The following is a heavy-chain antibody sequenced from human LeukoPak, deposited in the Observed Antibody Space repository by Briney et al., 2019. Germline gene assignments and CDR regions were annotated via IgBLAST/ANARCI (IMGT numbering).Heavy chain of an antibody. D-gene: IGHD7-27*01. CDR1: AFTFSDFS. CDR3: AKEDDSWGPNNLDL. V-gene: IGHV3-48*02. Sequence: GGSLRLSCAASAFTFSDFSMSWVRQAPGKGLEWISYIDTSSSVVYYANSVMGRFTVTRDNAKNSLYLQMNGLRDEDTAVYYCAKEDDSWGPNNLDLWGQGTMVTVSS. CDR2: IDTSSSVV. J-gene: IGHJ3*01.